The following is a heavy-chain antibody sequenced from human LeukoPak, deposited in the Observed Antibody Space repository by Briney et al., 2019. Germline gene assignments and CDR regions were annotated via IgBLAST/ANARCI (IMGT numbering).Heavy chain of an antibody. CDR2: IYYSGST. CDR3: AGRNHYDSSGYYSNDY. V-gene: IGHV4-39*07. J-gene: IGHJ4*02. Sequence: SETLSLTCTVSGGSISSSSYYWGWIRQPPGKGLEWIGSIYYSGSTYYNPSLKSRVTISVDTSKNQFSLKLSSVTAADTAVYYCAGRNHYDSSGYYSNDYWGQGTLVTVSS. CDR1: GGSISSSSYY. D-gene: IGHD3-22*01.